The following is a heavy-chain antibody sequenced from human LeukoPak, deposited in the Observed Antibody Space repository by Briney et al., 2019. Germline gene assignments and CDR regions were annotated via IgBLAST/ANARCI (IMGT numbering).Heavy chain of an antibody. CDR2: IYYSGSP. CDR1: GGSISSYY. Sequence: SETLSLTCTVSGGSISSYYWSWIRQPPGKGLEWIGYIYYSGSPTYNPSLKSRVTISVDTSKNQFSLKLCSVTAADRAVYYCARDVEGTAMVFDYLGQGTLVTVSS. V-gene: IGHV4-59*01. D-gene: IGHD5-18*01. J-gene: IGHJ4*02. CDR3: ARDVEGTAMVFDY.